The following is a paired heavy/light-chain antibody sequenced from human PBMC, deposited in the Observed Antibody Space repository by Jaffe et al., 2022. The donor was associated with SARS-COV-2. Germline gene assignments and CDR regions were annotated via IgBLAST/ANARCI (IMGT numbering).Light chain of an antibody. V-gene: IGLV1-47*01. CDR1: SSNIAGNY. CDR3: AAWDNSLSGVV. J-gene: IGLJ3*02. Sequence: QSVLTQPPSASGTPGQRVNISCSGSSSNIAGNYVYWYQHIPGTAPKLLMYRNNQRPSGVPDRFSASKSGTSASLAISGLRSDDEADYYCAAWDNSLSGVVFGGGTKLTVL. CDR2: RNN.
Heavy chain of an antibody. CDR1: GFTFSNYW. CDR2: ISIDGKTT. Sequence: EVQLVESGGGLVQPGGSLRLSCAASGFTFSNYWMHWVRQAPGKGLVWVSRISIDGKTTNYADSVKGRFTVSRDNAKNTLFLQMSSLRAEDTAVYYCSGGSSNYYYGMDVWGQGTTVTVSS. V-gene: IGHV3-74*01. CDR3: SGGSSNYYYGMDV. J-gene: IGHJ6*02.